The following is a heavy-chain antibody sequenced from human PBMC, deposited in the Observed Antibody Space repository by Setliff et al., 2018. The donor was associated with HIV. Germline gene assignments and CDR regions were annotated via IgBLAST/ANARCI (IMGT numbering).Heavy chain of an antibody. Sequence: PGGSLRLSCAASGFTFSSYSMNWVRQAPGKGLEWVSSISSNSSYIYYADSVKGRFTISRDNAKNSLYLQMNSLRAEDTAVYYCARVGAPVKFSSIAARPGIWFDPWGQGTLVTVSS. CDR1: GFTFSSYS. V-gene: IGHV3-21*01. D-gene: IGHD6-6*01. CDR3: ARVGAPVKFSSIAARPGIWFDP. CDR2: ISSNSSYI. J-gene: IGHJ5*02.